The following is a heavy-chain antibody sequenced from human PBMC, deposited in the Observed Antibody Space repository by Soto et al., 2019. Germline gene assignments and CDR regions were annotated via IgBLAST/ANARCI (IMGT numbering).Heavy chain of an antibody. Sequence: EVQLLESGGGSVQPGGSLMLSCAASGFTFDSYSLSWVRQAPGKGLEWVSGISGSGQTTHYGDSVRGRFTISRDNFRNTLYLQINSLRAEDTAVYFCAKSRGDSCTTSFFDYWGRGALVTVSS. D-gene: IGHD2-8*01. CDR1: GFTFDSYS. J-gene: IGHJ4*02. CDR3: AKSRGDSCTTSFFDY. V-gene: IGHV3-23*01. CDR2: ISGSGQTT.